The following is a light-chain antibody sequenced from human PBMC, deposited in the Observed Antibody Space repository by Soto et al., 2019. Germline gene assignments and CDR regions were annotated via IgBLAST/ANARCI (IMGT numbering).Light chain of an antibody. Sequence: EIVLTQSPGTLSLSPGERATLSCRASQSVRNNYLAWYQQKPGQAPRVLIYAASSRASGIPARFSGSASGSAYTLTISRLEPEDFAVYYCQQYGASPWTCGQGTKVEIK. CDR2: AAS. J-gene: IGKJ1*01. V-gene: IGKV3-20*01. CDR3: QQYGASPWT. CDR1: QSVRNNY.